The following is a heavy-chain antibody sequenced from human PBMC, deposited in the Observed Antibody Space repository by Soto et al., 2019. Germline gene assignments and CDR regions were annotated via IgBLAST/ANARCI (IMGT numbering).Heavy chain of an antibody. Sequence: LSLTCAVYGGSFSGYYWSWIRQAPGKGLEWVAVISYDGSNKYYADSVKGRFTISRDNSKDTLYLQMNSLRAEDTAVYYCAKCPLLWSGYYTDYYYGMDVWGQGTTVTVSS. CDR2: ISYDGSNK. V-gene: IGHV3-30*18. J-gene: IGHJ6*02. CDR1: GGSFSGYY. D-gene: IGHD3-3*01. CDR3: AKCPLLWSGYYTDYYYGMDV.